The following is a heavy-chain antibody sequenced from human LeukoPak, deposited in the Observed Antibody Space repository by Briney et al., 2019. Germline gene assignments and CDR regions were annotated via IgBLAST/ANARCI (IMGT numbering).Heavy chain of an antibody. D-gene: IGHD3-9*01. CDR1: GFTFSSYA. CDR2: ISNSDNKP. V-gene: IGHV3-23*01. CDR3: AKELYHHGLFDWLFDY. Sequence: GGSLRLSCAASGFTFSSYAMSWVRQAPGKGLEWVSTISNSDNKPYYADSVKGRFTISRDNSKNTLYLQMNSLRAEDSAVYYCAKELYHHGLFDWLFDYWGQGTLVTASS. J-gene: IGHJ4*02.